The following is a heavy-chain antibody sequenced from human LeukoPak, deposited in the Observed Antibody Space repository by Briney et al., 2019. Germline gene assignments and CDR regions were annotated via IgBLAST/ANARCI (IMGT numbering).Heavy chain of an antibody. D-gene: IGHD1-26*01. J-gene: IGHJ3*02. CDR2: ISYDGSNK. CDR1: GFTFSSYG. CDR3: AKDIESKWELPLFDI. Sequence: GGSLRLSCAASGFTFSSYGMHWVRQAPGNGLEWVAVISYDGSNKYYADSVKGRFTISRDNAKNSLYLQMNSLRAEDTALYYCAKDIESKWELPLFDIWGQGTMVTVSS. V-gene: IGHV3-30*18.